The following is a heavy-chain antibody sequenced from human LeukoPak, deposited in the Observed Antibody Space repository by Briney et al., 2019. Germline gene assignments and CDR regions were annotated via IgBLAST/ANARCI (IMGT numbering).Heavy chain of an antibody. D-gene: IGHD3-22*01. V-gene: IGHV4-34*01. CDR1: GGSFSGYY. CDR2: INHSGST. CDR3: ARGAYYYDSSGYYSSFDPGAEYFQH. Sequence: SETLSLTCAVYGGSFSGYYWSWVRQPPGKGVEWIGEINHSGSTNYNPSLKSRVTISVDTSKNQFSRKLSSRPAADTAVYYCARGAYYYDSSGYYSSFDPGAEYFQHWGQGTLVTVSS. J-gene: IGHJ1*01.